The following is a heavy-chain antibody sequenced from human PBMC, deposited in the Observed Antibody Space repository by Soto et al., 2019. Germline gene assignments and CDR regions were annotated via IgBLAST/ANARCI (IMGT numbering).Heavy chain of an antibody. J-gene: IGHJ4*02. CDR3: ARDFRSSCVSSGTRIYFDH. CDR2: ISAFNGDT. V-gene: IGHV1-18*01. D-gene: IGHD3-22*01. Sequence: QVQLVQSGAEVKKPGASVKVSCKASGYTFTSYGFSWVRQAPGQGLEWMGWISAFNGDTNSAQKFQGRLTMTTDASTDTAYMELTSLRSDDTAVYYCARDFRSSCVSSGTRIYFDHWGQGTLVTVSS. CDR1: GYTFTSYG.